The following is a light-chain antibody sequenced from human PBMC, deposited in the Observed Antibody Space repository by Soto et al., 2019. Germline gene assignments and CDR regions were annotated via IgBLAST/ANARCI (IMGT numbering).Light chain of an antibody. CDR1: QSVSIH. Sequence: EIVLTQSPATLSLSPGERATLSCRASQSVSIHLAWYQQKPGQAPRLLIYDASNRATGIPARFSGSGSGTDFTLTISSLEPEDFAVYYCQQRSNWPSTFGQGTRLEIK. CDR2: DAS. CDR3: QQRSNWPST. V-gene: IGKV3-11*01. J-gene: IGKJ5*01.